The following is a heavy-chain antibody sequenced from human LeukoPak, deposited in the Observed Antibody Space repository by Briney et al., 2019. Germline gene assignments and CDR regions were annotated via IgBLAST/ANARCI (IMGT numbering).Heavy chain of an antibody. CDR2: IYHSGIT. J-gene: IGHJ3*02. Sequence: PSGTLSLTFAVPGGSISSSHWGSWVRQPPGKGLEWIGEIYHSGITNYNPSLKSRYTISVDMSKNQFSLKLSSVTAADTAVYYCARERSGSEIFARSFDIWGQGTMVTVSS. CDR1: GGSISSSHW. D-gene: IGHD3-3*01. V-gene: IGHV4-4*02. CDR3: ARERSGSEIFARSFDI.